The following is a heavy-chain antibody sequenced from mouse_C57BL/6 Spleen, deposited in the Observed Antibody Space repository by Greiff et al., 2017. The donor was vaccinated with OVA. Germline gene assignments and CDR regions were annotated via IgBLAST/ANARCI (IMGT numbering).Heavy chain of an antibody. Sequence: QVQLQQSGAELVRPGASVTMSCKASGYTFTDYDMHWVKQTPVPGLEWIGAIDPETGGTAYNQKFKGKAILTADKSSSTAYMELRSLTSEDSAVYYCTRRGYASWFAYWGQGTLVTVSA. CDR1: GYTFTDYD. CDR3: TRRGYASWFAY. D-gene: IGHD2-2*01. J-gene: IGHJ3*01. V-gene: IGHV1-15*01. CDR2: IDPETGGT.